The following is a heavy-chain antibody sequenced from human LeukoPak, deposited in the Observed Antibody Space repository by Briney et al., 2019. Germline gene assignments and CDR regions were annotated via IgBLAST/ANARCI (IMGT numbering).Heavy chain of an antibody. Sequence: PGGSLRLSCAASGFTYDNYAMSWVRQAPGKGLEWVSSVSGSGATTYYAGSVKGRFTISRDNSKNTLHLQMSNLRADDTAIYYCAKDGGGWYTSGWYYFDYWGQGTLVTASS. CDR3: AKDGGGWYTSGWYYFDY. CDR2: VSGSGATT. D-gene: IGHD6-19*01. V-gene: IGHV3-23*01. CDR1: GFTYDNYA. J-gene: IGHJ4*02.